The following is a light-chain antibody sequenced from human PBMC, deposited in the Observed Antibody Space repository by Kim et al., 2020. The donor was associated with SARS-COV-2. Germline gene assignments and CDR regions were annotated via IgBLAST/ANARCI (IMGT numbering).Light chain of an antibody. CDR3: QQYNTYPWT. Sequence: DIQMTQSPSALSASVGDRVTIACRASQSISVSLAWYQQKPGKAPKLLIYKASSLQSGVPSRFSGSGSGTEFTLTISSLQPDYFATYFCQQYNTYPWTFGQGTKVDIK. CDR2: KAS. V-gene: IGKV1-5*03. CDR1: QSISVS. J-gene: IGKJ1*01.